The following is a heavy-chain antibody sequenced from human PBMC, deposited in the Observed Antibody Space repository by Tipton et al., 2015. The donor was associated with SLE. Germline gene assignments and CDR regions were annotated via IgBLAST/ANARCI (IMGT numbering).Heavy chain of an antibody. V-gene: IGHV4-59*12. CDR2: IYDSGST. CDR3: ARGAPGYTAVLDF. D-gene: IGHD5-18*01. J-gene: IGHJ4*02. CDR1: GGSTISYY. Sequence: TLSLTCTVSGGSTISYYWTWIRQPPGKGLEWFGRIYDSGSTNYNPSLKSRVTISQDTSKNQFSLKLSSVTAADTAVYHCARGAPGYTAVLDFWGQGMLVTVSS.